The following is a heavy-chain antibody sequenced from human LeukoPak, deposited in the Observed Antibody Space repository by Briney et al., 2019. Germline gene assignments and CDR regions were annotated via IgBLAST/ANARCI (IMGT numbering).Heavy chain of an antibody. CDR3: AREIAALSLREFDY. Sequence: SQTLSLTCAISGDSVSSNSAAWNWIRQSPSRGLEWLGRTYYRSKWYNDYAVSVKSRITINPDTSKNHFSLLLISVTPEDAAVYYCAREIAALSLREFDYWGQGTLVTVSS. CDR1: GDSVSSNSAA. J-gene: IGHJ4*02. V-gene: IGHV6-1*01. CDR2: TYYRSKWYN. D-gene: IGHD6-25*01.